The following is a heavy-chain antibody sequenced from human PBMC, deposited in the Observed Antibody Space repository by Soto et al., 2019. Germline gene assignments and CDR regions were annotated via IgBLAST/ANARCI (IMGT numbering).Heavy chain of an antibody. Sequence: GGSLRLSCAASGFTFSSYAMHWVRQAPGKGLEWVAVISYDGSNKYYADSVKGRFTISRDNSKNTLYLQMNSLRAEDTAVYYCARDYFPGVIKLFDDWGQGTLVTVAS. CDR1: GFTFSSYA. V-gene: IGHV3-30-3*01. CDR2: ISYDGSNK. J-gene: IGHJ4*02. CDR3: ARDYFPGVIKLFDD. D-gene: IGHD3-10*01.